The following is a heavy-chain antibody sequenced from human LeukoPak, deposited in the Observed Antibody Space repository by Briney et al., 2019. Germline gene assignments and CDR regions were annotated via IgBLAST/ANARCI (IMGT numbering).Heavy chain of an antibody. J-gene: IGHJ4*02. Sequence: PSETLSLTCTVSGGSISSSSYYWGWIRQPPGKGLEWIGSIYYSGSTYYNPSLKSRVTISVDTSKNQFPLKLSSVTAADTAVYYCARMGYCSSTSCAKNSKRIDYWGQGTLVTVSS. V-gene: IGHV4-39*01. CDR1: GGSISSSSYY. D-gene: IGHD2-2*01. CDR3: ARMGYCSSTSCAKNSKRIDY. CDR2: IYYSGST.